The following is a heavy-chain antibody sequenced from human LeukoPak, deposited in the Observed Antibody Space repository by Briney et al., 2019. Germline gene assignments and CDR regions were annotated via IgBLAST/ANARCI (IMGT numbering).Heavy chain of an antibody. CDR3: ARGDYYDSSGYYLDY. CDR1: GGSISSYY. CDR2: IYYSGRT. V-gene: IGHV4-59*01. Sequence: PSETLSLTCTVSGGSISSYYWSWIRQPPGKGLEWIGSIYYSGRTNYNPSLKSRVTMSVDTSKNQFSLKLSSVTAADTALYYCARGDYYDSSGYYLDYWGQGTLVTVSS. D-gene: IGHD3-22*01. J-gene: IGHJ4*02.